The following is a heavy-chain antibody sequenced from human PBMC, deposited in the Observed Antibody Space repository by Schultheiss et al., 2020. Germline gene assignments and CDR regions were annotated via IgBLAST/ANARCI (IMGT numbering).Heavy chain of an antibody. Sequence: SETLSLTCTVSGGSISSYYWGWIRQPPGKGLEWIGSFYFGGSTNYNPSLKSRVTMSVDTSKNQFSLKLSSVTAADTAVYYCSSSPPKVVRGGPPGVLYWGQGTLVTVSS. CDR1: GGSISSYY. CDR2: FYFGGST. J-gene: IGHJ4*02. CDR3: SSSPPKVVRGGPPGVLY. D-gene: IGHD3-10*01. V-gene: IGHV4-39*01.